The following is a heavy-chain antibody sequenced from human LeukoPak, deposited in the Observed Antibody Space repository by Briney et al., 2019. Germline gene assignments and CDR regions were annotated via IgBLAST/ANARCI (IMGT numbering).Heavy chain of an antibody. CDR1: GFTFSSYS. Sequence: PGGSLRLSCAASGFTFSSYSMNWVRQAPGKGLEWVSSISSSSSSYIYYADSVKGRFTISRDNAKNSLYLQMNSLRAEDTAVYYCARAEGFGELLFVDYWGQGTLVTVSS. CDR3: ARAEGFGELLFVDY. CDR2: ISSSSSSYI. J-gene: IGHJ4*02. V-gene: IGHV3-21*01. D-gene: IGHD3-10*01.